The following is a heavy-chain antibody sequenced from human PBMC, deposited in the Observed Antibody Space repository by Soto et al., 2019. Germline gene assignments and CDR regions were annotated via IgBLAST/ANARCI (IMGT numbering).Heavy chain of an antibody. D-gene: IGHD3-9*01. Sequence: PSETLSLTCTVSGGSISSSSFHWGWIRQPPGKGLEWIGSIYYSGSTNYNPSLKSRVTTSLDTSKNQFSLKLSSVTAADTAIYYCASLNFDILTGYYAFDLWGQGTMVTVSS. V-gene: IGHV4-39*07. CDR3: ASLNFDILTGYYAFDL. CDR1: GGSISSSSFH. CDR2: IYYSGST. J-gene: IGHJ3*01.